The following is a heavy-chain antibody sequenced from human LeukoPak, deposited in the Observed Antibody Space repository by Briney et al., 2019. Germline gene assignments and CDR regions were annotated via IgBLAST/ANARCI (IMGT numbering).Heavy chain of an antibody. V-gene: IGHV4-59*08. CDR1: GGSISSYY. CDR3: ARRGDSSGYYYWYFDL. J-gene: IGHJ2*01. CDR2: IYYSGST. D-gene: IGHD3-22*01. Sequence: PSETLSLTCTVSGGSISSYYWSWIRQPPGKGLEWIGYIYYSGSTNYNPSLKSRVTISVDTSKNQFSLKLSSVTAADTAVYYCARRGDSSGYYYWYFDLWGRGTLVTVSS.